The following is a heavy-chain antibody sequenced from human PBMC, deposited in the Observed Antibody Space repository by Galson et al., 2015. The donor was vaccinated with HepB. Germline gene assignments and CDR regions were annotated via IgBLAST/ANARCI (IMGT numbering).Heavy chain of an antibody. V-gene: IGHV1-18*04. CDR1: GYTFTSYG. CDR3: AAELYGITTTCCTFEY. Sequence: SVKVSCKASGYTFTSYGISWVRQAPGQGLEWMGWISAYNGNTNYAQKLQERLSITRDMSTSTAYMELSSLRSEDTAVYYRAAELYGITTTCCTFEYWGQGALVTVSS. CDR2: ISAYNGNT. D-gene: IGHD2-2*02. J-gene: IGHJ4*02.